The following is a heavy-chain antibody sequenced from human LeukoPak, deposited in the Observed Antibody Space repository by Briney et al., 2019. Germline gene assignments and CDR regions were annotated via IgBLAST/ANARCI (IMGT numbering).Heavy chain of an antibody. CDR2: ISSSSSYI. Sequence: GGSLRLSCAASGFTFSSYSMNWVRQAPGKGLEWVSSISSSSSYIYYAGSVKGRFTISRDNAKNSLYLQMNSLRAEDTAVYYCARTYFYYDSSGSISFFDYWGQGTLVTVSS. D-gene: IGHD3-22*01. CDR3: ARTYFYYDSSGSISFFDY. CDR1: GFTFSSYS. J-gene: IGHJ4*02. V-gene: IGHV3-21*01.